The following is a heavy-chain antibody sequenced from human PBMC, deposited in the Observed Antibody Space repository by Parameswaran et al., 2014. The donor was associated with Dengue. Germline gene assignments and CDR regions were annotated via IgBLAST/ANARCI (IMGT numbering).Heavy chain of an antibody. CDR2: INHSGST. CDR3: ARVGLWFGEKRREFDY. V-gene: IGHV4-34*01. J-gene: IGHJ4*02. D-gene: IGHD3-10*01. Sequence: VRQAPGKGLEWIGEINHSGSTNYNPSLKSRVTISVDTSKNQFSLKLSSVTAADTAVYYCARVGLWFGEKRREFDYWGQGTLVTVSS.